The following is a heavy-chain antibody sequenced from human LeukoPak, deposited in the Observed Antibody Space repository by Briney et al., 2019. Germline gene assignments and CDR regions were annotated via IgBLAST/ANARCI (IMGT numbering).Heavy chain of an antibody. CDR2: IYYSGST. J-gene: IGHJ5*02. CDR3: VRDRSGWPKYNWFDP. CDR1: GGSISSYY. V-gene: IGHV4-59*01. Sequence: SETLSLTCTVSGGSISSYYWNWIRQPPGKGLEWIGYIYYSGSTKHNPSLKSRVTISVDTSKNQFSLKLSSVTAADTAVYYCVRDRSGWPKYNWFDPWGQGTLVTVSS. D-gene: IGHD6-19*01.